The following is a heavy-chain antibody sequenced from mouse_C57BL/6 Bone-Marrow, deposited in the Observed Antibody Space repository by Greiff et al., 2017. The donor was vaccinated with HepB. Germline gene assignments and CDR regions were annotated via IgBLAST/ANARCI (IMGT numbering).Heavy chain of an antibody. Sequence: DVQLQESGPGLVKPSQSLSLTCSVTGYSITSGYYWNWIRQFPGNKLEWMGYISYDGSNNYNPSLKNRISITRDTSKNQFFLKLNSVTTEDTATYYCASRWLLRYAMDYWGQGTSVTVSS. CDR2: ISYDGSN. CDR1: GYSITSGYY. D-gene: IGHD2-3*01. V-gene: IGHV3-6*01. CDR3: ASRWLLRYAMDY. J-gene: IGHJ4*01.